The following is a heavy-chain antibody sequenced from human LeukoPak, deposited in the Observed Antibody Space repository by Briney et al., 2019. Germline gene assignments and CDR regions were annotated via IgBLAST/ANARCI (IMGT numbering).Heavy chain of an antibody. V-gene: IGHV3-11*01. Sequence: NPGGSLRLSCAASGFTFSDYYMSWIRQAPGKGLEWVSHISSSGSSIHYADSVQGRFSISGDNAKNSLYLQMNSLRAEDTAVYYCARERLDLYYYYMDVWGTGTTVTVSS. D-gene: IGHD4-11*01. CDR3: ARERLDLYYYYMDV. CDR2: ISSSGSSI. CDR1: GFTFSDYY. J-gene: IGHJ6*03.